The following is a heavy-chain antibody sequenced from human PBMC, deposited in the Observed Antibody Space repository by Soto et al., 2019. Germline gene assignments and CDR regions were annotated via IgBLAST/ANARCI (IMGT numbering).Heavy chain of an antibody. CDR2: INAGNGNT. J-gene: IGHJ1*01. Sequence: QVQLVQSGAEVEKPGASVKVSCKASGYTFTTYAMHWVRQAPGQGLEWMGWINAGNGNTKYSQKFQGRVTITRDAAASKAYMELSSLTYEDTDVYDCAKKNRSSSPEYFHHWGQGTLVTVS. CDR3: AKKNRSSSPEYFHH. V-gene: IGHV1-3*01. D-gene: IGHD6-13*01. CDR1: GYTFTTYA.